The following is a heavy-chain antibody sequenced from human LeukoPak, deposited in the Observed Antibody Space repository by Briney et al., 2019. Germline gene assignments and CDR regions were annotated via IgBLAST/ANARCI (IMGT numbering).Heavy chain of an antibody. CDR1: GFTFSSYG. Sequence: GGSLRLSCAASGFTFSSYGMHWVRQAPGKGLEWVAVMSYDGSTKYYADSVKGRFTNSRDNSKNTLYLQMNSLRAEDTAVYYCAKGQPYDYRGYFDYWGQGTLVTVSS. CDR2: MSYDGSTK. V-gene: IGHV3-30*18. CDR3: AKGQPYDYRGYFDY. J-gene: IGHJ4*02. D-gene: IGHD4-11*01.